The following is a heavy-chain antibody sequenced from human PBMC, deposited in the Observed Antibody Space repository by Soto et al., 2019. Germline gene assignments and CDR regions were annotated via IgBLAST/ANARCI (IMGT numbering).Heavy chain of an antibody. J-gene: IGHJ4*02. CDR2: ISSSSSTI. V-gene: IGHV3-48*01. CDR3: ARANYYGSPGDFDY. D-gene: IGHD3-10*01. Sequence: EVQLVESGGGLVQPGGSLRLSCAASGFTFSSYSMNWVRQAPGKGLEWVSYISSSSSTIYYADSVKGRFTISRDNAKNSLYLQMNSLTAEDTAVCYCARANYYGSPGDFDYWGQGTLVTVSS. CDR1: GFTFSSYS.